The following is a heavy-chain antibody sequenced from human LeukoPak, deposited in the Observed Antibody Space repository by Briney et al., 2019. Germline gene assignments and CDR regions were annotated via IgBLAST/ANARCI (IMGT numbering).Heavy chain of an antibody. CDR2: INPNSGGT. CDR3: ARAISTLNYYYYYYMDV. D-gene: IGHD2-15*01. V-gene: IGHV1-2*02. CDR1: GYTFTGYY. Sequence: ASVKVSCKASGYTFTGYYMHWVRQAPGQGLEWMGSINPNSGGTNYAQKFQGRVTMTRDTSISTAYMELSRLRSDDTAVYYCARAISTLNYYYYYYMDVWGKGTTVTVSS. J-gene: IGHJ6*03.